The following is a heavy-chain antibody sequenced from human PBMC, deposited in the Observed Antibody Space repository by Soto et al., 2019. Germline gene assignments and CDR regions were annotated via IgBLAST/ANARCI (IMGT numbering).Heavy chain of an antibody. D-gene: IGHD2-21*02. CDR2: INVGNGNV. CDR1: GYTFTTYA. CDR3: ARSIVVVTALDY. J-gene: IGHJ4*02. V-gene: IGHV1-3*01. Sequence: SVKVSCKASGYTFTTYAMHWVRQAPGQRLEWMGWINVGNGNVKYSQKFQDRVTITRDTSASTVYMELSSLRSEDTAVYYCARSIVVVTALDYWGQGTLVTVSS.